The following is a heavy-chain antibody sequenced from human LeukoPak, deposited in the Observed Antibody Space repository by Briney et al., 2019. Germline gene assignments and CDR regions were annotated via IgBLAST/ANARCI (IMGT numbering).Heavy chain of an antibody. V-gene: IGHV3-48*01. J-gene: IGHJ5*02. CDR1: GFTFSSYS. D-gene: IGHD3-3*01. CDR2: ISSSSSTI. CDR3: AKSPNYDFWSGYYYTFDP. Sequence: GGSLRLSCAASGFTFSSYSMNWVRQAPGKGLEWVSYISSSSSTIYYADSVKGRFTISRDNSKNTLYLQMNSLRAEDTAVYYCAKSPNYDFWSGYYYTFDPWGQGTLVTVSS.